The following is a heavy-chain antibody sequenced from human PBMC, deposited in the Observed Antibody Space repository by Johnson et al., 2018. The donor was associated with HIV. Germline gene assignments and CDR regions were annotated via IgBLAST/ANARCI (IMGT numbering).Heavy chain of an antibody. Sequence: QVQLVESGGGVVQPGRSLRLSCAASGFTFSTYGMHWVRQAPGKGLEWVAVMWYDGSNKYYADSVKGRFTISRDNSKNTLYLQMNSLRAGDKAVYYCAKEGWNSSSWYRMSAFDIWGQGTMVTVSS. CDR1: GFTFSTYG. V-gene: IGHV3-33*06. CDR3: AKEGWNSSSWYRMSAFDI. CDR2: MWYDGSNK. D-gene: IGHD6-13*01. J-gene: IGHJ3*02.